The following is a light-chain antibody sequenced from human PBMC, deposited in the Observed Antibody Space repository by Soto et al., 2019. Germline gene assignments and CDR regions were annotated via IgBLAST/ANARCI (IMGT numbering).Light chain of an antibody. CDR3: ETWDSNTLV. J-gene: IGLJ3*02. CDR2: LEGSGSY. CDR1: SGHSSYI. V-gene: IGLV4-60*03. Sequence: QAVVTQSSSASASLGSSVKLTCTLSSGHSSYIIAWHQQQPGKAPRYLMKLEGSGSYNKGSGVPDRFSGSSSGADRYLTISNLQSEDEADYYCETWDSNTLVFGGGTQLTVL.